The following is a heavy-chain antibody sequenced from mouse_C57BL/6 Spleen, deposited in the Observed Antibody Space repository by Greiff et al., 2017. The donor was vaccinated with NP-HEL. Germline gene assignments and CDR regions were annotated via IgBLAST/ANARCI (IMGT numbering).Heavy chain of an antibody. V-gene: IGHV1-19*01. CDR3: ARSGYGSFDY. Sequence: VQLQQSGPVLVKPGASVKMSCKASGYTFTDYYMNWVKQSHGKSLEWIGVINPYNGGTSYNQKFKGKATLTVDKSSSTAYMELNSLTSEDSAVYYCARSGYGSFDYWGQGTTLTVSS. D-gene: IGHD1-1*01. CDR2: INPYNGGT. J-gene: IGHJ2*01. CDR1: GYTFTDYY.